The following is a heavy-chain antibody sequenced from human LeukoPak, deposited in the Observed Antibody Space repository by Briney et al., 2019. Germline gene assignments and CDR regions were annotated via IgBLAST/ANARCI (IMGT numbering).Heavy chain of an antibody. J-gene: IGHJ6*03. CDR3: ARPTWTNYMDV. V-gene: IGHV3-48*03. CDR2: ISSSGSTI. Sequence: GGSLRLSCAASGFTFSSYEMNWVRQAPGKGLEWVSYISSSGSTIYYADSVKGRFTISRDNAKNSVSLQMNSLRAEDTAVYFCARPTWTNYMDVWGRGTAVTISS. CDR1: GFTFSSYE. D-gene: IGHD3/OR15-3a*01.